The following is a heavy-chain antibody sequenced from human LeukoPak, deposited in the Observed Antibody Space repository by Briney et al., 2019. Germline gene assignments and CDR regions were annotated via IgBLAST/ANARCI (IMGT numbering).Heavy chain of an antibody. CDR2: ISSSSSYI. Sequence: GGSLRLSCAASGFTFSSYSMNWVRQAPGKGLEWVSSISSSSSYIYYADSVKGRFTISRDNAKNSLYLQMNSLRAEDTAVYYCASPRMGDTAMVRGFGYWGQGTLVTVSS. V-gene: IGHV3-21*01. CDR3: ASPRMGDTAMVRGFGY. D-gene: IGHD5-18*01. J-gene: IGHJ4*02. CDR1: GFTFSSYS.